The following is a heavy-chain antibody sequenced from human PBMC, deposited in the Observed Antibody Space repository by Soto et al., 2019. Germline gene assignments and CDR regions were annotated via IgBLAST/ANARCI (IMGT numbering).Heavy chain of an antibody. CDR2: IYYSGST. J-gene: IGHJ6*03. CDR3: ARQPIAARPKYYYYYYMDV. Sequence: SETLSLTCAVSGGSISSYYWSWIRQPPGKGLEWIGYIYYSGSTNYNPSLKSRVTISVDTSKNQFSLKLSSVTAADTAVYYCARQPIAARPKYYYYYYMDVWGKGTTVTVSS. V-gene: IGHV4-59*08. CDR1: GGSISSYY. D-gene: IGHD6-6*01.